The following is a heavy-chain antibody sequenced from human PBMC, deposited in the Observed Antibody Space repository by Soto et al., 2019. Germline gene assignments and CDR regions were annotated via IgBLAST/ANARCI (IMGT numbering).Heavy chain of an antibody. CDR3: ARSDNYVAFDY. J-gene: IGHJ4*02. CDR1: GGSISSGDYK. V-gene: IGHV4-30-4*01. D-gene: IGHD4-4*01. Sequence: QVQLQESGPGLVKPSQTLSLTCTVSGGSISSGDYKWSWIRQPPGKGLEWIGYIYYTGYPYKNPFLRGGVATPVAPSKNQFSLKLTSVTAADTAVYYCARSDNYVAFDYWGQGTLVTVS. CDR2: IYYTGYP.